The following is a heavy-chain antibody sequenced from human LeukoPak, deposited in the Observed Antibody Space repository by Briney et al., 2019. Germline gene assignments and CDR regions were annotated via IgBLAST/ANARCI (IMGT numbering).Heavy chain of an antibody. J-gene: IGHJ4*02. CDR1: DYTFTSYG. CDR2: ISGYNGNT. Sequence: ASVKVSCKSSDYTFTSYGISWVRQAPGQGLEWMGWISGYNGNTNYAQKFQGRVTMTRDMSTSTVCMELSSLRSEDTAVYYCARVIQAYDSSGYPDYWGQGTLVTVSS. D-gene: IGHD3-22*01. V-gene: IGHV1-18*01. CDR3: ARVIQAYDSSGYPDY.